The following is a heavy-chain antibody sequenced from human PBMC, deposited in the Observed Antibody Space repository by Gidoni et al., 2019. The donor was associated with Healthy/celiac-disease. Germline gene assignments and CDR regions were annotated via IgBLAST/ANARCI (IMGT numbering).Heavy chain of an antibody. CDR1: GFTFSSYG. Sequence: QVQLVESGGGVVQPGRSLRLSCAASGFTFSSYGMHWVRQAPGKGLEWVAVIWYDGSNKYYADSVKGRFTISRDNSKNTLYLQMNSLRAEDTAVYYCARDSGKKYQLLYYYYGMDVWGQGTTVTVSS. J-gene: IGHJ6*02. V-gene: IGHV3-33*01. CDR3: ARDSGKKYQLLYYYYGMDV. D-gene: IGHD2-2*01. CDR2: IWYDGSNK.